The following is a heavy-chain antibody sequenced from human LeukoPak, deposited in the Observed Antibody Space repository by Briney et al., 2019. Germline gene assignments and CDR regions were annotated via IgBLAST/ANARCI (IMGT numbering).Heavy chain of an antibody. D-gene: IGHD3-16*01. CDR1: GFTFNSYA. CDR3: AKSDGRARIKYSLGV. CDR2: ISGSGDRT. J-gene: IGHJ6*02. V-gene: IGHV3-23*01. Sequence: PGGSLRLSCAASGFTFNSYAVTWVRQAPGKGLEWVSGISGSGDRTFYADSVRGRFTISRDNAKNTLYLQMNTLRAEDTAVYYCAKSDGRARIKYSLGVWGHGTTVTVSS.